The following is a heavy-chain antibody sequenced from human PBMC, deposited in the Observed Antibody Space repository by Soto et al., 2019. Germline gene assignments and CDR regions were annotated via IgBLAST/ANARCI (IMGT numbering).Heavy chain of an antibody. CDR3: ARHIVLGLPPREYYAMDV. J-gene: IGHJ6*02. CDR2: TYYRSKWYN. CDR1: GDSVSSNSAA. V-gene: IGHV6-1*01. D-gene: IGHD6-6*01. Sequence: PSQTLSLTCAISGDSVSSNSAAWNWIRQSPSRGLEWLGRTYYRSKWYNDCAVSVKSRITINPDTSKNQFSLQWSSLKASDTAMYYCARHIVLGLPPREYYAMDVWGQGTAVTVSS.